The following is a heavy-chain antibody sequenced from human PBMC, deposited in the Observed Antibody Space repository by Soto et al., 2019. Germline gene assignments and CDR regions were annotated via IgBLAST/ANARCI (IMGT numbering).Heavy chain of an antibody. J-gene: IGHJ4*02. CDR2: ISSNSATI. V-gene: IGHV3-9*02. Sequence: EVQLVESGGGLVQPGRYLRLSCVASGFIADDYAMHWVRQAPGKGLEWVSGISSNSATINYADSVKGRFTISRDNAKNYLFLQMNSLRPEDTAFYYCVKDMKWGGMTTIHYFDSWGQGTLVTVSS. CDR3: VKDMKWGGMTTIHYFDS. CDR1: GFIADDYA. D-gene: IGHD4-17*01.